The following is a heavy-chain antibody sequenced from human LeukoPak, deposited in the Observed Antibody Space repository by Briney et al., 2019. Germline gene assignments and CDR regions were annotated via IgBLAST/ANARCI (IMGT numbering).Heavy chain of an antibody. D-gene: IGHD3-22*01. CDR1: GDSVSSNSAS. Sequence: SLTLSLTYAISGDSVSSNSASWNWFRQSPSRGLEWLGRTFYTSKWNNDYAVSVKSRITINPDTSKNHFSLQLNSVTPEDTAVYYCARRRYYDYTGFFDYWGQGTLVTVSS. CDR3: ARRRYYDYTGFFDY. CDR2: TFYTSKWNN. J-gene: IGHJ4*02. V-gene: IGHV6-1*01.